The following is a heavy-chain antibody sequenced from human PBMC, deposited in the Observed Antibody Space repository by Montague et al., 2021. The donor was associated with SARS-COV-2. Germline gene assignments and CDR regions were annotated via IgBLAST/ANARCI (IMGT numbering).Heavy chain of an antibody. CDR2: IYYSGST. V-gene: IGHV4-59*08. Sequence: SETLSLTCTVAGGSISSYCWSWIRQPPGKGLEWIGYIYYSGSTNXNPSLKSRVTISVDTSKNQFSLKLNSVTAADTAVYYCARRGRKLLPVATTIGGFDIWGQGTMVTVSS. CDR1: GGSISSYC. CDR3: ARRGRKLLPVATTIGGFDI. J-gene: IGHJ3*02. D-gene: IGHD5-12*01.